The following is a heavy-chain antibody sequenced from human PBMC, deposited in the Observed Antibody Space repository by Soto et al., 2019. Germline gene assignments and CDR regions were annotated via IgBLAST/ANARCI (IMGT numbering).Heavy chain of an antibody. D-gene: IGHD2-2*01. CDR3: ARGPHRGYCSSTSCYGVVYY. J-gene: IGHJ4*02. Sequence: QVQLQQWGAGLLKPSETLSLTCAVYGGSFSGYYWSWIRQPPGKGLEWIGEINHSGSTNYNPSLKSRGTISVDTSKNQFSLKLSSVTAADTAVYYCARGPHRGYCSSTSCYGVVYYWGQGTLVTVSS. V-gene: IGHV4-34*01. CDR2: INHSGST. CDR1: GGSFSGYY.